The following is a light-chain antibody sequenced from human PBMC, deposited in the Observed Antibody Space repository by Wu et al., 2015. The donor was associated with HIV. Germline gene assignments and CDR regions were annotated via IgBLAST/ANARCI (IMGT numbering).Light chain of an antibody. CDR1: QSVSSNY. CDR3: QQRSNSWT. J-gene: IGKJ1*01. CDR2: AAS. Sequence: EIVLTQSPGTLSLSPGDRATLSCRASQSVSSNYLAWYQKKSGQAPRLLIYAASSRATGIPDRFSGSESGTDFTLTISSLEPEDFAVYYCQQRSNSWTFGQGTKVEIK. V-gene: IGKV3D-20*02.